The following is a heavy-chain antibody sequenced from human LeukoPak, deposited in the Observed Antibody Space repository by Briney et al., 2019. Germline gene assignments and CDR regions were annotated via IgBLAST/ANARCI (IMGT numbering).Heavy chain of an antibody. V-gene: IGHV3-11*04. Sequence: PGGSLRLSCAASGFTFIDYHMTWIRQAPGKGLEWVSYISNTDDSINYADSVSGRFTISMDNAKSSVHLQMNSLRVEDTAVYYCARAPAVYFFYIDVWGEGTTVTVSS. J-gene: IGHJ6*03. CDR3: ARAPAVYFFYIDV. CDR1: GFTFIDYH. CDR2: ISNTDDSI.